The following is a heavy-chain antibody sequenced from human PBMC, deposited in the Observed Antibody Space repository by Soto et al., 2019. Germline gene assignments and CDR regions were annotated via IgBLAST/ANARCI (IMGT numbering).Heavy chain of an antibody. CDR2: IYYSGST. D-gene: IGHD6-13*01. V-gene: IGHV4-59*01. CDR3: ARIIAAAGYSIYYYYYYMDV. J-gene: IGHJ6*03. CDR1: GGSISSYY. Sequence: SETLSLTCTVSGGSISSYYWSWIRQPPGKGLEWIGYIYYSGSTNYNPSLKSRVTISVDTSKNQFSLKLSSVTAADTAVYYCARIIAAAGYSIYYYYYYMDVWGKGTTVTVSS.